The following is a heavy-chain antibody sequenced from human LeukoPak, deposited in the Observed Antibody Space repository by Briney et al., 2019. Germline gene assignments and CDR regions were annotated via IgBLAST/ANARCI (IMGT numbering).Heavy chain of an antibody. CDR2: INHSGST. CDR1: GGSFSGYY. V-gene: IGHV4-34*01. D-gene: IGHD3-16*02. J-gene: IGHJ3*02. CDR3: AKDRDYVWGSYPPMGAFDI. Sequence: SETLSLTCAVSGGSFSGYYWNWIRQPPGKGLEWIGEINHSGSTTYNPSLKSRVTISVDTSKNQFSLKLSSVTAADTAVYYCAKDRDYVWGSYPPMGAFDIWGQGTMVTVSS.